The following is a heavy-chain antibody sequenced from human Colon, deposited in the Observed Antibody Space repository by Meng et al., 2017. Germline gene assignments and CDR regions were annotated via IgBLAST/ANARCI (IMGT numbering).Heavy chain of an antibody. CDR1: GASISSEAFY. CDR2: MHYSGIA. CDR3: ARYRYDSSSYSNFFDP. D-gene: IGHD3-22*01. V-gene: IGHV4-31*03. Sequence: LQQAGPGLVKPSQTLSLTCTVSGASISSEAFYWGWIRQHPGEGLEWIGYMHYSGIANYNPSLNSRIAISVDTSKNHFSLKLSSVTAADTAVYYCARYRYDSSSYSNFFDPWGQGTLVTVSS. J-gene: IGHJ5*02.